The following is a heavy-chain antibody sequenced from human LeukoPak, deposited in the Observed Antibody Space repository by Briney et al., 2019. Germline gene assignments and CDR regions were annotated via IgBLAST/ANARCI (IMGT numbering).Heavy chain of an antibody. CDR3: ARIRSGVDSGFLGGMDV. D-gene: IGHD3-3*01. V-gene: IGHV2-70*11. CDR2: IDWDDDK. J-gene: IGHJ6*02. Sequence: ESGPTLVNSTQTLTLTCTFSGFSLSTSGMCVSWIRQPRGKALEWLARIDWDDDKYYSTSLKTRLTISKDTSKNQVVLTMTNMDPVDTATYYCARIRSGVDSGFLGGMDVWGQGTTVTVSS. CDR1: GFSLSTSGMC.